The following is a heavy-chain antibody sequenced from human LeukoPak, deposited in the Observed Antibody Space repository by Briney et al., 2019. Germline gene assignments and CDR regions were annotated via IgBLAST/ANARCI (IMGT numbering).Heavy chain of an antibody. CDR2: INHSGSN. Sequence: SETLSLTCAVYGGSFSGYYWSWIRQPPGEGLEWIGEINHSGSNNYNPSLKSRVTISVDTSKNQFSLKLSSVTAADTAVYYCARDNLYGSGSYYTALVDAFDIWGQGTMVTVSS. CDR3: ARDNLYGSGSYYTALVDAFDI. J-gene: IGHJ3*02. V-gene: IGHV4-34*01. D-gene: IGHD3-10*01. CDR1: GGSFSGYY.